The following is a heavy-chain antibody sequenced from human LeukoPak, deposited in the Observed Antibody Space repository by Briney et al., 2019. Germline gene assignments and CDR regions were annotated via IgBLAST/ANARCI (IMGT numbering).Heavy chain of an antibody. CDR3: ARVNDSSGYPYYFDY. J-gene: IGHJ4*02. CDR2: ISAYNGNT. Sequence: ASVKVSCKASGYTFTSYGISWVRQAPGQGLEWMGWISAYNGNTNYAQKLQGRVTMTTDTSTSTAYMELRSLRSDDTAVYYCARVNDSSGYPYYFDYWGQGTLVTVSS. CDR1: GYTFTSYG. D-gene: IGHD3-22*01. V-gene: IGHV1-18*01.